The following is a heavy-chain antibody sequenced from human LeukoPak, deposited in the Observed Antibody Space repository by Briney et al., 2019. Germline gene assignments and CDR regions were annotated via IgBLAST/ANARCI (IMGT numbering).Heavy chain of an antibody. CDR3: ARIHSSGWGQAKYYYYGIDV. CDR1: GGSISSYY. D-gene: IGHD6-19*01. CDR2: IYYSGST. Sequence: PSETLSLTCTVSGGSISSYYWSWIRQPPGKGLEWIGYIYYSGSTNYNPSLKSRVTISVDTSKNQFSLKLSSVTAADTAVYYCARIHSSGWGQAKYYYYGIDVWGQGTTVTVSS. J-gene: IGHJ6*02. V-gene: IGHV4-59*08.